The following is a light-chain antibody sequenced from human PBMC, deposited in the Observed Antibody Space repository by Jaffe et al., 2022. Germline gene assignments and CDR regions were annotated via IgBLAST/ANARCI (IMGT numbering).Light chain of an antibody. CDR2: RNN. V-gene: IGLV1-47*01. J-gene: IGLJ1*01. Sequence: QSVLTQPPSASGTPGQTVTISCSGRSSNIGSNYVFWYQQLPGTAPKLLIYRNNQRPSGVPDRFSGSKSGSSASLAISGLRSEDEADYYCAAWDDTLSGPAYVFGTGTKVTVL. CDR1: SSNIGSNY. CDR3: AAWDDTLSGPAYV.